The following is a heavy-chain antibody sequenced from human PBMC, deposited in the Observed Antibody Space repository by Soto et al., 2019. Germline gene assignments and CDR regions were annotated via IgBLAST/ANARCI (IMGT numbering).Heavy chain of an antibody. CDR3: TTHNYYDSSGSNYYYGMDV. J-gene: IGHJ6*02. Sequence: EVQLVESGGGLVKPGGSLRLSCAASGFTFSNAWMNWVRQAPGKGLEWVGRIKSKTDGGTTDYAAPVKGRFTISRDDSKNPLYLQMNSLKTEDTAVYYCTTHNYYDSSGSNYYYGMDVWGQGNTVTVSS. D-gene: IGHD3-22*01. V-gene: IGHV3-15*07. CDR1: GFTFSNAW. CDR2: IKSKTDGGTT.